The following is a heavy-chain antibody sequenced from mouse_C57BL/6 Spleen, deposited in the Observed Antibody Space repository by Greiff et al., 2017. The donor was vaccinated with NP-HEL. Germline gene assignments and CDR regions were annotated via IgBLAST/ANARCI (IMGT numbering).Heavy chain of an antibody. D-gene: IGHD1-1*01. CDR2: ISSGGSYT. CDR1: GFTFSSYG. CDR3: ARRITTVDLFDY. J-gene: IGHJ2*01. Sequence: EVQGVESGGDLVKPGGSLKLSCAASGFTFSSYGMSWVRQTPDKRLEWVATISSGGSYTYYPDSVKGRFTISRDNAKKTLYLQMSSLKSEDTAMYYCARRITTVDLFDYWGQGTTLTVSS. V-gene: IGHV5-6*01.